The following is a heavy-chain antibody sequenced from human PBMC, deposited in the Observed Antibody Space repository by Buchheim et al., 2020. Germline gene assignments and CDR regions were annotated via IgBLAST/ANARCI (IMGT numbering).Heavy chain of an antibody. CDR1: GGSISSSSYY. J-gene: IGHJ5*02. CDR3: ARQGSDILTGYNWFDP. D-gene: IGHD3-9*01. Sequence: QLQLQESGPGLVKPSETLSLTCTVSGGSISSSSYYWGWIRQPPGKGLEWIGSIYYSGSTYYNPSLKSRVTISVDTSKNQFSLKLRSVTAADTAVYYCARQGSDILTGYNWFDPWGQGTL. CDR2: IYYSGST. V-gene: IGHV4-39*01.